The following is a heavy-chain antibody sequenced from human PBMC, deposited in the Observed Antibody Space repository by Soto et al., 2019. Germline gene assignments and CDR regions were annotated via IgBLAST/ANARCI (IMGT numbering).Heavy chain of an antibody. CDR3: ARGYGSFDP. CDR2: INSDGSST. CDR1: GLTFDDYG. Sequence: PGGSLRLSCAASGLTFDDYGMSWVRQAPGKGLVWVSRINSDGSSTSYADSVKGRFTISRDHSKNTLYLQMNSLRVEDTAVYYCARGYGSFDPWGRGTLVTVSS. J-gene: IGHJ5*02. V-gene: IGHV3-74*01. D-gene: IGHD3-16*01.